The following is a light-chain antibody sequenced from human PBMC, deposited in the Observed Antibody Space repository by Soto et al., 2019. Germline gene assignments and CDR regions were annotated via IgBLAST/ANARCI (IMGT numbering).Light chain of an antibody. CDR1: QVVTGNY. Sequence: EIVLTQSPGTLSLSPGESATLSCRSSQVVTGNYLAWYQQKPGQAPRLLIYGASTRAIGIPDRFSGSGSGTEFTLTIPRLEPEDFAVYFCHQYVTAPFTFGRGTKLETK. J-gene: IGKJ2*01. CDR3: HQYVTAPFT. V-gene: IGKV3-20*01. CDR2: GAS.